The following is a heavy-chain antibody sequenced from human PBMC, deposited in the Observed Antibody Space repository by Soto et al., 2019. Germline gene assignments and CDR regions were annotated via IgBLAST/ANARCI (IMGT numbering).Heavy chain of an antibody. Sequence: PSETLSLTCTVSGGSVSSGDYYWSWIRQPPGKGLEWIGYIYYSGNTNYNPSLKSRVIISVDTSKNLFSLKLTSVTAADTAVYYCARIPVVTSMIYWLDPWGQGTLVTVP. D-gene: IGHD3-16*01. CDR3: ARIPVVTSMIYWLDP. V-gene: IGHV4-61*08. J-gene: IGHJ5*02. CDR2: IYYSGNT. CDR1: GGSVSSGDYY.